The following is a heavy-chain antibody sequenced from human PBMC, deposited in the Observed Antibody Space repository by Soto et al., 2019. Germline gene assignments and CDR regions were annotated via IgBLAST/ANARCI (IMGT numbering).Heavy chain of an antibody. CDR1: GFTFSNAW. CDR3: IGADSGSCTRFDY. D-gene: IGHD5-12*01. J-gene: IGHJ4*02. Sequence: EVQLVESGGGLVQPGGSLRLSCAASGFTFSNAWMTWVRQAPGKGLEWVGRVKSKTDGGTIDYTAPVKDRFTISRDDSKNTLYLQMNSLKAEDTAVYYCIGADSGSCTRFDYWGQGTLVTVSS. V-gene: IGHV3-15*01. CDR2: VKSKTDGGTI.